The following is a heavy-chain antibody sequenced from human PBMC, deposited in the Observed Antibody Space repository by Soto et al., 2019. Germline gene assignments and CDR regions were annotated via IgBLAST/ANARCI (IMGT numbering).Heavy chain of an antibody. CDR1: GFTVSSNY. J-gene: IGHJ6*03. CDR3: ARLHGSYYYYYMDV. CDR2: IYSGGST. Sequence: GGSLRLSCAASGFTVSSNYMSWVRQAPGKGLEWVSVIYSGGSTYYADSVKGRFTISRDNSKNTLYLQMNSLRAEDTAVYYCARLHGSYYYYYMDVWGKGTTVTVSS. V-gene: IGHV3-66*01.